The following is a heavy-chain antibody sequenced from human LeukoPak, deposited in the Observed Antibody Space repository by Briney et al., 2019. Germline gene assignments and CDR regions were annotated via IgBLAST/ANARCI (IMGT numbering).Heavy chain of an antibody. CDR3: AKDWGAYYDSSGFYSGDFDY. J-gene: IGHJ4*02. CDR1: GFTFDHYA. CDR2: ISGDGGST. Sequence: SGGSLRLSCAASGFTFDHYAMHWVRQAPGKGLDWVSLISGDGGSTYYADSVKGRFTISRDNSKNSLYLQMNSLRTEDTALYYCAKDWGAYYDSSGFYSGDFDYWGQGTLVTVSS. V-gene: IGHV3-43*02. D-gene: IGHD3-22*01.